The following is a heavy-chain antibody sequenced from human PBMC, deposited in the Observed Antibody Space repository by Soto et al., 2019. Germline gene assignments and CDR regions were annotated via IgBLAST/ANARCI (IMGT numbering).Heavy chain of an antibody. J-gene: IGHJ4*02. Sequence: EVQLVESGGGLIQPGGSLRLSCTASGFTVSSNYMSWVRQAPGKGLEWVSVIYPGGYTYYADSVKGRFTISRDNSKNTLSLQMNSLRAEDTAVYFCARGRIAVAGHYSFDLWGQGTLVTVSS. CDR3: ARGRIAVAGHYSFDL. CDR2: IYPGGYT. D-gene: IGHD6-19*01. V-gene: IGHV3-53*01. CDR1: GFTVSSNY.